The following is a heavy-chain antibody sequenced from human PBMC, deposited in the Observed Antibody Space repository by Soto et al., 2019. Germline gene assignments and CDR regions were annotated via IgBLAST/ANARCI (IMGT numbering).Heavy chain of an antibody. V-gene: IGHV5-51*01. CDR3: ARQEGATVLFYYGMDV. Sequence: GESLKISCKGSGYNFTNYWIGWVRQMPGKGLEWMGIIYPGDSETKYSPSFQGQVTISADKSISAAYLQWRSLKASDTAMYYCARQEGATVLFYYGMDVWGQGTTVTVSS. D-gene: IGHD1-26*01. CDR2: IYPGDSET. J-gene: IGHJ6*02. CDR1: GYNFTNYW.